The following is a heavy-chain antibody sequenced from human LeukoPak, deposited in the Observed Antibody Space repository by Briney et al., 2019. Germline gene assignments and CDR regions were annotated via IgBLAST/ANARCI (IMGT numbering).Heavy chain of an antibody. D-gene: IGHD5-18*01. Sequence: SETLSLTCTVSGGSISSYYWSWIRQPPGKGLEWIGFISFSGSTNYNPSLKSRVTISIDTSKSQFSLKLSSVTAADTAVYYCARDRGDTAMAHPFDYWGQGTLVTVSS. CDR1: GGSISSYY. J-gene: IGHJ4*02. CDR3: ARDRGDTAMAHPFDY. CDR2: ISFSGST. V-gene: IGHV4-59*01.